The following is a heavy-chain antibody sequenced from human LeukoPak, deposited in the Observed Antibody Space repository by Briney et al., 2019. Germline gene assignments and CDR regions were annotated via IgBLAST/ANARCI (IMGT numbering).Heavy chain of an antibody. CDR2: ISTSGST. Sequence: GGSLRLSCAGSGFTFSTYGMSWVRQAPGKGLERVPGISTSGSTYYAAPGKGRFTTSRDNSKNTLYLQKTSLRAEGTAVYYWARDGEYCTSTGCYYPFWGEGTLVTVSS. D-gene: IGHD2-2*01. V-gene: IGHV3-23*01. CDR3: ARDGEYCTSTGCYYPF. CDR1: GFTFSTYG. J-gene: IGHJ4*02.